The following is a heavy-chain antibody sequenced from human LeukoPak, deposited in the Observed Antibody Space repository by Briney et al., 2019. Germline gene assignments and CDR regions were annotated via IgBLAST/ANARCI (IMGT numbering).Heavy chain of an antibody. V-gene: IGHV3-66*01. Sequence: PGGSLRLSCAASGFTVSSYYMTWVRQAPGKGLEWVSVIYSGGSTYYADSVKGRVAISRDNSKNTVFLQMNSVRAEDTAVYYCARRVTVAGLFDYWGQGILVTVSS. D-gene: IGHD6-13*01. J-gene: IGHJ4*02. CDR3: ARRVTVAGLFDY. CDR1: GFTVSSYY. CDR2: IYSGGST.